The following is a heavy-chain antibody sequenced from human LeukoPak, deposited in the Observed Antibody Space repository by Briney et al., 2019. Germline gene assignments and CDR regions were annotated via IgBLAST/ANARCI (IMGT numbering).Heavy chain of an antibody. J-gene: IGHJ6*03. CDR1: GGSISSSTYY. V-gene: IGHV4-39*01. CDR2: IYYSGDT. Sequence: SETLSLTCTVSGGSISSSTYYWGWIRQPPGQGLEWIGSIYYSGDTYYSPSLKSRVTISVDTSKNQFSLKLTSVTAADTAVYYCARQNCTLTSCYDYYHYHMDVWGKGTAVTISS. CDR3: ARQNCTLTSCYDYYHYHMDV. D-gene: IGHD2-2*01.